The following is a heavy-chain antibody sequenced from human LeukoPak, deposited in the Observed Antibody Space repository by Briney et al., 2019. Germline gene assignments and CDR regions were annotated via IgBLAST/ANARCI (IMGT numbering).Heavy chain of an antibody. CDR3: ATGYGGCSSTSCFLLFDY. J-gene: IGHJ4*02. D-gene: IGHD2-2*01. CDR2: FDPEDGGT. CDR1: GYTLTELS. Sequence: ASVKVSCKVSGYTLTELSMHWVRQAPGKGLEWMGGFDPEDGGTIYAQKFQGRVTMTEDTSTDTAYMELSSLRSEDTAVYYCATGYGGCSSTSCFLLFDYWGQGTLVTVSS. V-gene: IGHV1-24*01.